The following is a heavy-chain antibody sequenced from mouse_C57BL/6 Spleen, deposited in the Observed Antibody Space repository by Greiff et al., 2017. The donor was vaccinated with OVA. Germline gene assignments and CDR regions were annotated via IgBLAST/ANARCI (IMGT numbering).Heavy chain of an antibody. CDR2: IDPSDSYT. D-gene: IGHD1-1*01. CDR3: ARGESSSSFDY. J-gene: IGHJ2*01. Sequence: QVQLQQPGAELVMPGASVKLSCKASGYTFPSYWMHWVKQRPGQGLEWIGEIDPSDSYTNYNQKFQGKSTLTVAKSSSTAYLQLSSLTSEVSAVYYCARGESSSSFDYWGQGTTLTVSS. CDR1: GYTFPSYW. V-gene: IGHV1-69*01.